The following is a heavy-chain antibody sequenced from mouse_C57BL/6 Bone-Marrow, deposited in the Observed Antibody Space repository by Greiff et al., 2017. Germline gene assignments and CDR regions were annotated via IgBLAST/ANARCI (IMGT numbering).Heavy chain of an antibody. CDR3: ARGTARTTWFAY. Sequence: EVQRVESGPGLVKPSQSLSLTCSVTGYSITSGYYWNWIRQFPGNKLEWMGYISYDGRNNYNPSLKNRISITRDTSKNQFFLRLNSVTAEDTATYYCARGTARTTWFAYWGQGTLVTVSA. D-gene: IGHD3-2*01. CDR1: GYSITSGYY. J-gene: IGHJ3*01. V-gene: IGHV3-6*01. CDR2: ISYDGRN.